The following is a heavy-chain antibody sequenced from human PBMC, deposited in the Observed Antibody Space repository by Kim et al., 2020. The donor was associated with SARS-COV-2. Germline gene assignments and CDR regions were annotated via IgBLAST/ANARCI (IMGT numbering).Heavy chain of an antibody. Sequence: GGSLRLSCSASGFTFSSYAMHWVRQAPGKGLEYVSAISSYGGSIYYADSVKGRFTISRDNTKNTLYLQMSSLRAEDTAVYYCVTYSSKYDEVDYWGQGTLVTVSS. V-gene: IGHV3-64D*06. CDR3: VTYSSKYDEVDY. CDR1: GFTFSSYA. D-gene: IGHD6-13*01. J-gene: IGHJ4*02. CDR2: ISSYGGSI.